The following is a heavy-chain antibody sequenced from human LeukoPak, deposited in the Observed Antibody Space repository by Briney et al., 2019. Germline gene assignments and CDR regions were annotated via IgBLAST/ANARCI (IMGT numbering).Heavy chain of an antibody. CDR2: IIPIFGTA. V-gene: IGHV1-69*13. Sequence: ASVKVSCKASGGTFSSYAISWVRQAPGQGLVWMGGIIPIFGTANYAQKFQGRVTITADESTSTAYMELSSLRSEDTAVYYCAAYDRVTYDAFDIWGQGTMVTVSS. CDR3: AAYDRVTYDAFDI. J-gene: IGHJ3*02. D-gene: IGHD3-22*01. CDR1: GGTFSSYA.